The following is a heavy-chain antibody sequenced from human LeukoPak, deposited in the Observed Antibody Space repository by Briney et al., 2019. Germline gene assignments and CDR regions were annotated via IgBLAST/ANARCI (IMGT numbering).Heavy chain of an antibody. CDR2: IKSKTDGGTT. V-gene: IGHV3-15*01. Sequence: PGGSLRLSCAASGFTFSNAWMSWVRQAPGKGLEWVGRIKSKTDGGTTDYAAPVKGRFTISRDDSKNTLYLQMNSLKTEDTAVYYCTTRFEWLLLSWFDPWGQGTLVTVSS. J-gene: IGHJ5*02. CDR3: TTRFEWLLLSWFDP. CDR1: GFTFSNAW. D-gene: IGHD3-22*01.